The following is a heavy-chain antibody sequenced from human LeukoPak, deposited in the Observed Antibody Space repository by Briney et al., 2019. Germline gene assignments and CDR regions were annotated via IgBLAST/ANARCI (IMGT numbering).Heavy chain of an antibody. CDR1: GYSISSGHY. D-gene: IGHD6-13*01. V-gene: IGHV4-38-2*02. CDR3: AREGIAAPEYFQH. CDR2: IYHSGST. Sequence: SETLSLTCAVSGYSISSGHYWGWIRQPPGKGLEWIGSIYHSGSTYYNPSLKSRVTISVDTSKNQFSLKLSSVTAADTAVYYCAREGIAAPEYFQHWGQGTLVTVSS. J-gene: IGHJ1*01.